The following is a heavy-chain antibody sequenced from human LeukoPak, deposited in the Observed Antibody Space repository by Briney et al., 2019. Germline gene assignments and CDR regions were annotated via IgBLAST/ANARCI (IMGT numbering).Heavy chain of an antibody. CDR1: GYTFTSYD. J-gene: IGHJ5*02. D-gene: IGHD2-21*02. CDR3: ARSSGDPHNSFDP. Sequence: ASVKVSCKASGYTFTSYDINWVRQATGQGLEWMGWMNPNSGNTGYAQKFQGRVTMTRNTSISTAYMELSSLKSEDTAVYYCARSSGDPHNSFDPWGQGTLVTVSS. V-gene: IGHV1-8*01. CDR2: MNPNSGNT.